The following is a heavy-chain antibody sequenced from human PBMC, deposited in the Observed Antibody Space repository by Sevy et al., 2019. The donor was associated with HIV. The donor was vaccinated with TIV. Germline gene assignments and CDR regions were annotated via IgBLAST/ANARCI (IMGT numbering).Heavy chain of an antibody. Sequence: GGSLRLSCAASGFAFRSYGMHWVRQAPGKGLEWVAVIWYDGSNKYYADSVKGRFTISRDNAKNSLYLQMNSLRAEDTAVYYCARVVAYCSGGSCFPGYYYGMDVWGQGTTVTVSS. CDR3: ARVVAYCSGGSCFPGYYYGMDV. D-gene: IGHD2-15*01. CDR1: GFAFRSYG. V-gene: IGHV3-33*01. CDR2: IWYDGSNK. J-gene: IGHJ6*02.